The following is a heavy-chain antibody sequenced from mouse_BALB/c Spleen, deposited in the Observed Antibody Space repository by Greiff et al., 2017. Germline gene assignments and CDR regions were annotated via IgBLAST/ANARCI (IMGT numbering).Heavy chain of an antibody. Sequence: QVQLQQPGAELVKPGASVKMSCKASGYTFTSYNMHWVKQTPGQGLEWIGAIYPGNGDTSYNQKFKGKATLTADKSSSTAYMQLSSLTSEDSAVYYCARSTMITTGAWFAYWGQGTLVTVSA. CDR1: GYTFTSYN. CDR2: IYPGNGDT. V-gene: IGHV1-12*01. CDR3: ARSTMITTGAWFAY. J-gene: IGHJ3*01. D-gene: IGHD2-4*01.